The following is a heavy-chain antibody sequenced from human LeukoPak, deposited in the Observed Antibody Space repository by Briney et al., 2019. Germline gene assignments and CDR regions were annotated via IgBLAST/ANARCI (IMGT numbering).Heavy chain of an antibody. Sequence: QSGGSLRLSCAASGFTFDDYTMHWVRQAPGKGLEWVSLISWDGGSTYYADSVKGRFTISRDNSKNSLYLQMNSLRTEDTALYYCAKDKGWELLGGVDYWGQGTLVTVSS. CDR1: GFTFDDYT. CDR2: ISWDGGST. J-gene: IGHJ4*02. V-gene: IGHV3-43*01. D-gene: IGHD1-26*01. CDR3: AKDKGWELLGGVDY.